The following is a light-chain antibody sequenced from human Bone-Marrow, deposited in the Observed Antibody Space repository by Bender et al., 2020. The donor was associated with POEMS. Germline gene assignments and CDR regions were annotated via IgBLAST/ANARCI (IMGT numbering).Light chain of an antibody. CDR1: SSNIGTNP. J-gene: IGLJ2*01. Sequence: QSVLTQPPSASGTPGQRVTISCSGSSSNIGTNPVNWYQQLPGTAPKLLIYINNQRPSGVPDRFSGSIDRSSNSASLTISGLKTEDEADYYCQSYDSTTHEVIFGGGTKLTVL. V-gene: IGLV1-44*01. CDR3: QSYDSTTHEVI. CDR2: INN.